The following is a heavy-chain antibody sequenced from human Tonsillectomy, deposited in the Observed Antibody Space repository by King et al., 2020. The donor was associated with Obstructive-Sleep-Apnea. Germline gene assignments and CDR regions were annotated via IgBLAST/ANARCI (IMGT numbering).Heavy chain of an antibody. D-gene: IGHD3-10*01. V-gene: IGHV4-34*01. CDR2: INHSGST. CDR3: ARVKGTMVRGVPSYFDY. Sequence: HVQLQQWGAGLLKPSETLSLTCAVYGGSFSGYYWRWIRQPPGKGLEWIGEINHSGSTNYNPSLKSRVTISVDTSKNQFSLKLSSVTAADTAVYYCARVKGTMVRGVPSYFDYWGQGTLVTVSS. CDR1: GGSFSGYY. J-gene: IGHJ4*02.